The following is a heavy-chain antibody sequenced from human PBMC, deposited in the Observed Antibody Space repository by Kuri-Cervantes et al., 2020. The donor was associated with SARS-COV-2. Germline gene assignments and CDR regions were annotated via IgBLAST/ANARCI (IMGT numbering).Heavy chain of an antibody. Sequence: GESLKISCAASGLTASINYMSWVRQAPGKGLEWVSLIYRGGTMYYTDSVKGRFTISRDHSMTTVYLQMSGLRVDDTAVYYCVSSSFGSEDYWGQGTQVTVSS. CDR1: GLTASINY. CDR2: IYRGGTM. D-gene: IGHD3-16*01. V-gene: IGHV3-53*01. J-gene: IGHJ4*02. CDR3: VSSSFGSEDY.